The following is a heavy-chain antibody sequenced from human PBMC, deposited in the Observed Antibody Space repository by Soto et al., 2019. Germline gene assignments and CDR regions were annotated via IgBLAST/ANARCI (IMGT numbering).Heavy chain of an antibody. J-gene: IGHJ2*01. CDR3: ARGIAARWYFDL. CDR2: IYYSGST. CDR1: GGSVSSGSYY. Sequence: QVQLQESGPGLVKPSETLSLTCTVSGGSVSSGSYYWSWIRQPPGKGLEWIGYIYYSGSTNYNPSLKSRGTISVDTSKNQFSLKLSSVTAADTAVYYCARGIAARWYFDLWGRGTLVTVSS. V-gene: IGHV4-61*01. D-gene: IGHD6-6*01.